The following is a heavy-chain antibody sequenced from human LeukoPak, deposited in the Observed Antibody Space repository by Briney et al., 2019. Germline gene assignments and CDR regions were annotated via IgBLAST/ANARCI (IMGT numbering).Heavy chain of an antibody. J-gene: IGHJ4*02. D-gene: IGHD1-26*01. Sequence: ASVKVSCKASGYTFTGYYMHWVRQAPGQGLEWMGWISGSNGNTNYAQKFQGRVSMTADISTSTAYMELRSLRSDDTAVYYCARSGRGTYYYFDLWGQGTLVTVSS. CDR3: ARSGRGTYYYFDL. V-gene: IGHV1-18*04. CDR2: ISGSNGNT. CDR1: GYTFTGYY.